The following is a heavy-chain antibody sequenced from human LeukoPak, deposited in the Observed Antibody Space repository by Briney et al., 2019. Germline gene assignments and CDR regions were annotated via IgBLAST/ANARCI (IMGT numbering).Heavy chain of an antibody. V-gene: IGHV1-69*02. CDR3: ARAPGIAAIGAFDI. CDR2: IIPILGIA. CDR1: GGTFSSYT. D-gene: IGHD6-25*01. J-gene: IGHJ3*02. Sequence: GASVKVSCKASGGTFSSYTISWVRQAPGQGLEWMGRIIPILGIANYAQKFQGRVTITADKSTSTAYMELSSLKSEGTAVYYCARAPGIAAIGAFDIWGQGTMVTVSS.